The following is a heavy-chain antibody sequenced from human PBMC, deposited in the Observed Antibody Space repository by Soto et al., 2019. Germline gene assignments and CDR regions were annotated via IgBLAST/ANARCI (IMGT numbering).Heavy chain of an antibody. J-gene: IGHJ4*02. CDR2: INYSGST. CDR1: GGSLRGYS. V-gene: IGHV4-59*12. Sequence: SETLSLTCTVSGGSLRGYSWSWIRQSPGKGLEWIGDINYSGSTNYNPSLKSRVTISVDTSKNQFSLKLTSVTAADTAVYYCARDKITGLFDYWGQGTLVTVSS. CDR3: ARDKITGLFDY. D-gene: IGHD2-8*02.